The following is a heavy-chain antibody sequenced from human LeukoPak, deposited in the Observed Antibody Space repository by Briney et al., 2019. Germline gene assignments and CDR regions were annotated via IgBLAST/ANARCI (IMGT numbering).Heavy chain of an antibody. V-gene: IGHV4-31*03. CDR2: IYYSGST. D-gene: IGHD4-17*01. Sequence: SETLSLTCTVSGGSLSSGGYYSSWIRQHPGTGLEWLGYIYYSGSTYYNPSLKSRVTISVDTSKNQFSLKLSSVTAADTAVYYCARGYGDYGDDAFDIWGQGTMVTVSS. CDR1: GGSLSSGGYY. CDR3: ARGYGDYGDDAFDI. J-gene: IGHJ3*02.